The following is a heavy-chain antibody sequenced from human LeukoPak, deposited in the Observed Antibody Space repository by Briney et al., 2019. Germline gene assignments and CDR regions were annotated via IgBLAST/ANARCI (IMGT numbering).Heavy chain of an antibody. CDR1: GFIVSPYE. D-gene: IGHD6-13*01. CDR2: IKGDGTI. V-gene: IGHV3-48*03. CDR3: ARFSITWYVAFDL. Sequence: GGSLRLSCAASGFIVSPYEMGWVRQAPGKGLEWLSYIKGDGTIYYADSVRGRFTFSRDNARNSVYLHMSSLRAEDTALYYCARFSITWYVAFDLWGQGTVVTVSS. J-gene: IGHJ3*01.